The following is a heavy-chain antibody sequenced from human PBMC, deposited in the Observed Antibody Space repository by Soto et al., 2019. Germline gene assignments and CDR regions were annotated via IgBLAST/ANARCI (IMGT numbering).Heavy chain of an antibody. CDR1: GYTFTEYD. CDR3: EVTTGY. D-gene: IGHD3-9*01. Sequence: QVPVIQSRAEVKKPGASVKVSCKTSGYTFTEYDINWVRQAPGQGPEYMWWVSPENKNAGYAPQFRGRVSMTTDTNISTAYLEVTNLTYEDTAVYYCEVTTGYRGQGTMVTVSS. J-gene: IGHJ4*02. V-gene: IGHV1-8*01. CDR2: VSPENKNA.